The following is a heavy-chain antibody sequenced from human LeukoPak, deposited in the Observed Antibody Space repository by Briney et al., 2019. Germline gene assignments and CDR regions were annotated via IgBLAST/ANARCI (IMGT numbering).Heavy chain of an antibody. CDR3: ARDFGSTNTYYYYYMDV. CDR2: ISYDGSNK. J-gene: IGHJ6*03. CDR1: GFTFSSYA. V-gene: IGHV3-30-3*01. D-gene: IGHD2-2*01. Sequence: LRLSCAASGFTFSSYAMHWVRQAPGKGLEWVAVISYDGSNKYYADSVKGRFTISRDNSKNTLYLQMNSLRAEDTAVYYCARDFGSTNTYYYYYMDVWGKGTTVTVSS.